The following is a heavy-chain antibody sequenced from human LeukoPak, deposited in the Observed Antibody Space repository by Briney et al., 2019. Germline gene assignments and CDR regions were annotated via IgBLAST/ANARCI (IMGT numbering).Heavy chain of an antibody. CDR2: INRDGSEK. Sequence: GGSLRHSCEASGFTLSSYWMSWVRRAPGKGLEWVANINRDGSEKYYVDSVKGRFTISRDNAKNSLYLQMNSLRAEDTSVYYCASVLVGGTNWFDPWGQGTLVTVSS. CDR1: GFTLSSYW. V-gene: IGHV3-7*02. J-gene: IGHJ5*02. D-gene: IGHD1-26*01. CDR3: ASVLVGGTNWFDP.